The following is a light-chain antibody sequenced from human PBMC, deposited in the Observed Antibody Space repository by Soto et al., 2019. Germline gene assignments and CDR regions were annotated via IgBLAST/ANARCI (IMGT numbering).Light chain of an antibody. CDR3: QQYNTWHRT. J-gene: IGKJ1*01. CDR1: QSITTH. V-gene: IGKV3-15*01. CDR2: HSS. Sequence: IVMPQSPGTLSLSAGDRATLSCRASQSITTHLAWYQQRPGQAPRLLIYHSSTRATGVPTRFSGSGSGTDFTLTINSLQSEDIAVYYCQQYNTWHRTFGQGTKV.